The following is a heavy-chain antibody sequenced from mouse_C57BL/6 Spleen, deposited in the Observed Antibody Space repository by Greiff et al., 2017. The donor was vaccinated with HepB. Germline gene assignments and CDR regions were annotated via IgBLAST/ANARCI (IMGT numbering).Heavy chain of an antibody. D-gene: IGHD2-4*01. CDR1: GYAFSSYW. CDR2: IYPGDGDT. CDR3: ARELYYEYDEGLAY. V-gene: IGHV1-80*01. Sequence: VQLQQSGAELVKPGASVKISCKASGYAFSSYWMNWVKQRPGKGLEWIGQIYPGDGDTNYNGKFKGKATLTADKSSSTAYMQLSSLTSEDSAVYFCARELYYEYDEGLAYWGQGTLVTVSA. J-gene: IGHJ3*01.